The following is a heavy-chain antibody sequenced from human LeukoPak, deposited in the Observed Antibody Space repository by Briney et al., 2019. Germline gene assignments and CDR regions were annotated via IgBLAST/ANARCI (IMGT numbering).Heavy chain of an antibody. CDR3: AKRGVVIRVIPVGLHKEAYYFDS. J-gene: IGHJ4*02. V-gene: IGHV3-23*01. CDR1: GITLSNYG. CDR2: ISDSGGST. Sequence: GGSLRLSCAVSGITLSNYGMSWVRQAPGKGLEWVAGISDSGGSTKYADSVKGRFTISRDNPKNTLYLQMNSLRVEDTAVYFCAKRGVVIRVIPVGLHKEAYYFDSWGQGALVTVSS. D-gene: IGHD3-22*01.